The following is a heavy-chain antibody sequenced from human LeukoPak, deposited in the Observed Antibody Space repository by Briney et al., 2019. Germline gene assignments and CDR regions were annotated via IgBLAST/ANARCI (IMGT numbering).Heavy chain of an antibody. CDR3: ARSSIIAAAGPYYFDY. Sequence: GASVKVSCKASGYTFTSHVINWVRQAPGQGLEWMGGIIPIFGTANYAQKFQGRVTITADKSTSTAYMELSSLRSEDTAVYYCARSSIIAAAGPYYFDYWGQGTLVTVSS. D-gene: IGHD6-13*01. V-gene: IGHV1-69*06. J-gene: IGHJ4*02. CDR1: GYTFTSHV. CDR2: IIPIFGTA.